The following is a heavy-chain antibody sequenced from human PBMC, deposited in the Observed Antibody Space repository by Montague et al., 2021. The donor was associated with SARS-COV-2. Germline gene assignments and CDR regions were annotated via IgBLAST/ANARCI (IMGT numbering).Heavy chain of an antibody. Sequence: TLSLTCVVSGGSVSSCDYSWIWLPQSPGMDLNWIVYIYQSASYYSSLTLKIGVTISIDTSNNHLYLNPRSAAAADTCLYYCATGTRMYGMDFWGQGTTVTVSS. D-gene: IGHD3-10*01. CDR3: ATGTRMYGMDF. V-gene: IGHV4-30-2*06. CDR2: IYQSASY. J-gene: IGHJ6*02. CDR1: GGSVSSCDYS.